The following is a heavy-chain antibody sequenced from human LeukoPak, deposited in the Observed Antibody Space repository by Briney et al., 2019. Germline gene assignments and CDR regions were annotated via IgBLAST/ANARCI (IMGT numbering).Heavy chain of an antibody. CDR2: IYYTGST. D-gene: IGHD3-10*02. Sequence: LETLSLTCTVSGDSTSSSSYYWSWIRQPPGKGLEWIGSIYYTGSTYYNPSLKSRVTISLDTSKNQFSLKLSSVTAADTAVYYCAREDYFVPYWGQGTLVAVSS. CDR3: AREDYFVPY. J-gene: IGHJ4*02. V-gene: IGHV4-39*07. CDR1: GDSTSSSSYY.